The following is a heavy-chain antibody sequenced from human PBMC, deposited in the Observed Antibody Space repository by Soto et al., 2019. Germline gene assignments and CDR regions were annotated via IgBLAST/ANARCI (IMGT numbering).Heavy chain of an antibody. V-gene: IGHV3-23*01. CDR2: ISGSGGST. J-gene: IGHJ4*02. D-gene: IGHD3-10*01. Sequence: EVQLLESGGGLVQPGGSLRLSCAASGFTFSSDAMSWVRQAPGKGLEWVSAISGSGGSTYYADSVEGRFTISRDNSKNTLYLQMNSLIAEATAVYYCAKDGSGSARYFDYWGQGTLVTVSS. CDR1: GFTFSSDA. CDR3: AKDGSGSARYFDY.